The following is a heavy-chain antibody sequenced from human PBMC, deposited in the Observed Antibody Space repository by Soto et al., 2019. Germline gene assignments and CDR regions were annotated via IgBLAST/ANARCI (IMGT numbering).Heavy chain of an antibody. CDR1: GGSFSGYY. D-gene: IGHD2-15*01. V-gene: IGHV4-34*01. CDR3: ASRFVVVVAATVKRYENYMDV. CDR2: INHSGST. Sequence: SETLSLTCAVYGGSFSGYYWSWIRQPPGKGLEWIGEINHSGSTNYNPSLKSRVTISVDTSKNQFSLKLSSVTAADTAVYYCASRFVVVVAATVKRYENYMDVWGKGTTVTVSS. J-gene: IGHJ6*03.